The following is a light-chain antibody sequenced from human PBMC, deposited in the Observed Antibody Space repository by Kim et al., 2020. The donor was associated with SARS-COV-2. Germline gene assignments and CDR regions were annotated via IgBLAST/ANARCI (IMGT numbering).Light chain of an antibody. CDR2: QDS. Sequence: SYELTQPPSVSVSPGQTASITCSGDKLGDKYACWYQQKPGQSPVLVIYQDSKRPSGIPERFSGSNSGNTATLTISGTQAIDEADYYCQAWDSSTAPYYVFGTGTKVTVL. CDR1: KLGDKY. V-gene: IGLV3-1*01. J-gene: IGLJ1*01. CDR3: QAWDSSTAPYYV.